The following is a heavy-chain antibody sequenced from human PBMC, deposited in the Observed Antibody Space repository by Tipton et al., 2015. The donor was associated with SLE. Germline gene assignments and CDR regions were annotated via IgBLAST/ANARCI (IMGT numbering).Heavy chain of an antibody. Sequence: GLVKPSETLSLTCTVSSGSISSSSYYWGWIRQPPGKGLEWIGSIYYSGNTYYNPSLKSRVTISADTPKKQFSLRRSSVTAADTAVYYCARGVAGYFYYCYLDVWGKGTTVTIPS. CDR1: SGSISSSSYY. J-gene: IGHJ6*03. V-gene: IGHV4-39*01. CDR3: ARGVAGYFYYCYLDV. CDR2: IYYSGNT.